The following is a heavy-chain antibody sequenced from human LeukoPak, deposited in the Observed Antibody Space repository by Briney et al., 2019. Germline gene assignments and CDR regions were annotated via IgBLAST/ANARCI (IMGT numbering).Heavy chain of an antibody. J-gene: IGHJ4*02. CDR2: ISSGGSTT. Sequence: GGSLRLSCAASGFTFSSYSMNWVRQAPGKGLEWVSYISSGGSTTYYPGSVKGRFTVSRDNAKNSLNLQMNSRIAEDTPVYYCARYHMGYDYWGQGTLVTVS. D-gene: IGHD1-26*01. CDR1: GFTFSSYS. CDR3: ARYHMGYDY. V-gene: IGHV3-48*04.